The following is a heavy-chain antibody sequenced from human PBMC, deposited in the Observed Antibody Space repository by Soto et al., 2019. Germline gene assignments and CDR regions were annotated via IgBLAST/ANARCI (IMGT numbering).Heavy chain of an antibody. CDR1: GGSVSGDSYY. Sequence: SETLSLTCTVSGGSVSGDSYYWSWIRQPPGKGLEWIGSIYYSGTTQYNPSLKSRVTISVDTSKNQFSLKVNSMTAADTAVYYCARGGLAARKGRWFDPWGQGTLVTVSS. CDR3: ARGGLAARKGRWFDP. J-gene: IGHJ5*02. CDR2: IYYSGTT. V-gene: IGHV4-61*01. D-gene: IGHD6-6*01.